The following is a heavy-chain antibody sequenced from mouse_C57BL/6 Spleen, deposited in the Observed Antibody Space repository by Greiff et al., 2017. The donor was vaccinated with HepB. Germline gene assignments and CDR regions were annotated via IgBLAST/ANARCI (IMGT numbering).Heavy chain of an antibody. Sequence: EVQRVESGGDLVKPGGSLKLSCAASGFTFSSYGMSWVRQTPDKRLEWVATISSGGSYTYYPDSVKGRFTISRDNAKNTLYLQMSSLKSEDTAMYYCARGGYYGSSYGAMDYWGQGTSVTVSS. J-gene: IGHJ4*01. V-gene: IGHV5-6*01. CDR3: ARGGYYGSSYGAMDY. D-gene: IGHD1-1*01. CDR1: GFTFSSYG. CDR2: ISSGGSYT.